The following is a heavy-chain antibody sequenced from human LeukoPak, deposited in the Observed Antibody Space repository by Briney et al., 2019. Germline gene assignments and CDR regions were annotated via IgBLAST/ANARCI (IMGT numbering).Heavy chain of an antibody. D-gene: IGHD5-18*01. CDR3: ARGGPPTAMVRRYYYYGMDV. Sequence: KPSETLSLTCTVSGGSISSYYWSWIRQPPGKGLEWIGYIYYSGSTNYNPSLKSRVTISVDTSKNQFSLKLSSVTAADTAVYYCARGGPPTAMVRRYYYYGMDVWGQGTTVTVSS. J-gene: IGHJ6*02. CDR2: IYYSGST. CDR1: GGSISSYY. V-gene: IGHV4-59*12.